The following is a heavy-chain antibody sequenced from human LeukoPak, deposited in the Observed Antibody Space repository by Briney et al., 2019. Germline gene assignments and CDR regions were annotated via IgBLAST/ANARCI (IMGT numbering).Heavy chain of an antibody. CDR1: GGSFSGYY. V-gene: IGHV4-34*01. J-gene: IGHJ4*02. CDR3: AREGYSYGSYFDY. Sequence: SETLSLTCAVYGGSFSGYYWSWIRQPPGKGLEWIGEINHSGSTNYNPSLKSRVTISVDTSKNQFSLKLSSVTAADTAVYYCAREGYSYGSYFDYWGQGTLVTVSS. D-gene: IGHD5-18*01. CDR2: INHSGST.